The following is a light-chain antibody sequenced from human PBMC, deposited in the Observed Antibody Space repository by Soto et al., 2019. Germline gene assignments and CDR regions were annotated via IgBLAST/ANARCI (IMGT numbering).Light chain of an antibody. CDR1: QSVSSSY. CDR3: KQYGSSPRFT. V-gene: IGKV3-20*01. Sequence: EIVLTQSPGTLSLSPGERATLSCRASQSVSSSYLAWYQQKPGQAPRLLIYGASSMATGIPDRFSGSGSGTDFTLTISRLEPEDFAVYYCKQYGSSPRFTFGPGTKVDIK. CDR2: GAS. J-gene: IGKJ3*01.